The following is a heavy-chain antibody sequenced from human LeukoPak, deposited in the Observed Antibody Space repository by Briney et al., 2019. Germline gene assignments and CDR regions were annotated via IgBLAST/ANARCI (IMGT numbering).Heavy chain of an antibody. CDR1: GGSISSSRYY. Sequence: KPSETLSLTCTVSGGSISSSRYYWGWIRQPPGKGLEWIGSIYYSGSTYYNPSLKSRVTISVDTSKNQFSLKLSSVTAADTAVYYCARKELGIIDYWGQGTLVTVSS. CDR2: IYYSGST. D-gene: IGHD7-27*01. J-gene: IGHJ4*02. V-gene: IGHV4-39*01. CDR3: ARKELGIIDY.